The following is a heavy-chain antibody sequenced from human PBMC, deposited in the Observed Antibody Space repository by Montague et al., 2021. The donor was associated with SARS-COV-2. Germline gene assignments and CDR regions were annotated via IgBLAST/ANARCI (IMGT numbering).Heavy chain of an antibody. Sequence: SLRLSCAASGFTFSSYAMSWVRQAPGKGLEWVSVIYSGGSSTYYADSVEGRFTISRDNSKNTLYLQMNSLRAEDTAVYYCALGNILTDYWSSWGQGTLVTVSS. CDR1: GFTFSSYA. CDR2: IYSGGSST. V-gene: IGHV3-23*03. D-gene: IGHD3-9*01. CDR3: ALGNILTDYWSS. J-gene: IGHJ4*02.